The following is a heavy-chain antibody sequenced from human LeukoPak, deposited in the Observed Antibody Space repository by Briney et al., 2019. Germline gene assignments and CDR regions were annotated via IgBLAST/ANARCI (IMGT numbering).Heavy chain of an antibody. J-gene: IGHJ6*03. Sequence: SQTLSLTCTVSGGSISSGSYYWSWIRQPAGKGLEWIGRIYTSGSTNYNPSLKSRVTISVDTSKNQFSLKLSSVTAADTAVYYCARAMGYYYMDVWGKGTTVTIS. CDR3: ARAMGYYYMDV. CDR1: GGSISSGSYY. CDR2: IYTSGST. D-gene: IGHD3-10*01. V-gene: IGHV4-61*02.